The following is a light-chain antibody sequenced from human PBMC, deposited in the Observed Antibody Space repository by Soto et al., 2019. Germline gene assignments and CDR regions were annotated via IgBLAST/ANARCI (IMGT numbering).Light chain of an antibody. CDR2: AAS. J-gene: IGKJ1*01. CDR3: QQYYSYPPET. CDR1: QDISSY. Sequence: AIRMTQSPSSFSASTGDRVTITCRASQDISSYLAWYQQKPGKAPKLLIYAASTLQSGVPSRFSGSGSGTDFTLTISCLQSEDFATYYCQQYYSYPPETFGQGTKVEIK. V-gene: IGKV1-8*01.